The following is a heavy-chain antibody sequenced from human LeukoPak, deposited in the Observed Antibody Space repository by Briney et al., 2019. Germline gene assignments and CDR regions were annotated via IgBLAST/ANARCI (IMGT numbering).Heavy chain of an antibody. CDR2: IGISSGNT. J-gene: IGHJ4*01. V-gene: IGHV3-11*06. CDR1: GFNFIDYC. Sequence: PGGSLRLSCAASGFNFIDYCMNWVRQAPGKGLEWISYIGISSGNTKYADSVKGRFTISRDKARNSLYLQMNSLRVEDTAMYYCARDHRYAFDNWGHGTLVTVSS. CDR3: ARDHRYAFDN. D-gene: IGHD5-12*01.